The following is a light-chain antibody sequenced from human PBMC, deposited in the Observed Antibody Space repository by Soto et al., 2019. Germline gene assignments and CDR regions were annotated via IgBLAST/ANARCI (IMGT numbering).Light chain of an antibody. Sequence: QSALTQPPSASGSPGQSVTISCAGSSSDIGASNSVSWYQQHPGKAPKLLISKVSKRPSGVPDRFSGSKSGNTASLTVSGLQADDEADYYCGSKAGSNKHVVFGGGTKLTVL. J-gene: IGLJ2*01. CDR3: GSKAGSNKHVV. CDR2: KVS. CDR1: SSDIGASNS. V-gene: IGLV2-8*01.